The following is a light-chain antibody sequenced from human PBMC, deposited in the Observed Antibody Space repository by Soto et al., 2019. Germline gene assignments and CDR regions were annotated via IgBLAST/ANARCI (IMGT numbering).Light chain of an antibody. J-gene: IGLJ2*01. V-gene: IGLV1-51*01. CDR1: SSNIGNNY. Sequence: QSVLTQPPSVSAAPGQKVTISCSGSSSNIGNNYVSWYQQLPGTAPKLLIYDNNKRPSEIPDRFSGSKSGTSATLCITGLQTGDEADYYCGTWDSSLSGGVFGGGTKVTVL. CDR2: DNN. CDR3: GTWDSSLSGGV.